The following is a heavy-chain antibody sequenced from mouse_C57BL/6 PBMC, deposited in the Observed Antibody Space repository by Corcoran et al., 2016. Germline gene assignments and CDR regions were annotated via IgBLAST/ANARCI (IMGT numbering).Heavy chain of an antibody. D-gene: IGHD2-10*02. CDR3: ARSGVWAMDY. CDR2: INTYSGVP. CDR1: GYTFTTYG. J-gene: IGHJ4*01. V-gene: IGHV9-3*01. Sequence: QIQLVQSGPELKKPGETVKISCKASGYTFTTYGMSWVKQAPGKGLKWMGWINTYSGVPTYADDFKGRFAFSLETSASTAYLQINNLKNEDTATYFCARSGVWAMDYGGQGTSVTVSS.